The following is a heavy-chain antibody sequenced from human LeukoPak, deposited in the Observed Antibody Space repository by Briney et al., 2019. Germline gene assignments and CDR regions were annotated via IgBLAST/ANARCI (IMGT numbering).Heavy chain of an antibody. CDR2: ISYGGSNK. D-gene: IGHD3-9*01. CDR3: ARGFRSPYYDILTGYYIGEAIDY. CDR1: GFTFSSYA. Sequence: GRSLRLSCAASGFTFSSYAMHWVRQAPGKGLEWVAVISYGGSNKYYADSVKGRFTISRDNSKNTLYLQMNSLRAEDTAVYYCARGFRSPYYDILTGYYIGEAIDYWGQGTLVTVSS. V-gene: IGHV3-30*04. J-gene: IGHJ4*02.